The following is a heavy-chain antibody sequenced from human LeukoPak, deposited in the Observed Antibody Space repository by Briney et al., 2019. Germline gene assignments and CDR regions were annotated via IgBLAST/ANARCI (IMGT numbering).Heavy chain of an antibody. CDR2: IYSGGST. CDR1: GFTVSSNY. CDR3: ARDRGFPGGYYYGLDV. Sequence: TGGSLRLSCAASGFTVSSNYMSWVRQAPGKGLEWVSVIYSGGSTYYADSVKGGFTISRDNSKNTLYLQMNSLRAEDTAVYYCARDRGFPGGYYYGLDVWGQGTTVTVSS. J-gene: IGHJ6*02. V-gene: IGHV3-53*01.